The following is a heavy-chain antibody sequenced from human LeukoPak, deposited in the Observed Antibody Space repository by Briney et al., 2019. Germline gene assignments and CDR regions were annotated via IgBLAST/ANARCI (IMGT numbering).Heavy chain of an antibody. V-gene: IGHV3-21*01. Sequence: GGSLRLSCAASGFTFSSYSMNWVRQAPGKGLEWVSSISSSSSYIYYADSVKGRFTISRDNAKNSLYLQTNSLRAEDTAVYYCARFPYYDFWSGYYPYYYYYYYMDVWGKGTTVTVSS. CDR3: ARFPYYDFWSGYYPYYYYYYYMDV. CDR1: GFTFSSYS. CDR2: ISSSSSYI. D-gene: IGHD3-3*01. J-gene: IGHJ6*03.